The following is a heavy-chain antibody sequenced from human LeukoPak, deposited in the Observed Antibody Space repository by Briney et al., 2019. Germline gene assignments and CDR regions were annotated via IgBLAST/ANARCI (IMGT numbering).Heavy chain of an antibody. V-gene: IGHV3-21*01. CDR1: GFTFSSYS. D-gene: IGHD6-19*01. CDR3: AKGSKAVLFTRDHYMDV. Sequence: GGSLRLSCAASGFTFSSYSMNWVRQAPGKGLEWVSSISSSSSYIYYADSVRGRFTISRDNSKNTLYLQMNSLRAEDTAAYFCAKGSKAVLFTRDHYMDVWGKGTTVTISS. J-gene: IGHJ6*03. CDR2: ISSSSSYI.